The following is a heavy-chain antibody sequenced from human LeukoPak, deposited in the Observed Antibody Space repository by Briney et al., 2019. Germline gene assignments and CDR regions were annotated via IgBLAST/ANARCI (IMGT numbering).Heavy chain of an antibody. CDR2: IFYSGNT. D-gene: IGHD6-13*01. CDR1: GDSLNPYY. CDR3: ARVYSSSWSIDY. Sequence: SETLSLTCAVSGDSLNPYYWSWLRQPPGKGLEWIGCIFYSGNTNYNPSLKSRVTISVDTSKNQFSLKLSSVTAADTAVYYCARVYSSSWSIDYWGQGTLVTVSS. V-gene: IGHV4-59*01. J-gene: IGHJ4*02.